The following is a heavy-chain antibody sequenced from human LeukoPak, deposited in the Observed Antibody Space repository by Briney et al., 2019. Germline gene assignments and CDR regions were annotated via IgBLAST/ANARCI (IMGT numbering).Heavy chain of an antibody. J-gene: IGHJ3*02. CDR2: ISSSGSTI. CDR1: GFTFSSYE. V-gene: IGHV3-48*03. CDR3: ARDWEVGGPASAFDI. Sequence: GGSLRLSCAASGFTFSSYEMNWVRQAPGKGLEWVSYISSSGSTIYYADSVKGRFTISRDNAKNSLYLQMSSLRAEDTAVYYCARDWEVGGPASAFDIWGQGTMVTVSS. D-gene: IGHD1-26*01.